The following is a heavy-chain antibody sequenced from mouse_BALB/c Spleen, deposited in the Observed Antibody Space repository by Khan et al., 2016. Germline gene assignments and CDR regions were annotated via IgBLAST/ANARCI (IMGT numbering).Heavy chain of an antibody. Sequence: QVQLKQSGAELVRPGSSVKISCKASGYAFSNYWMNWVKQRPGQGLEWIGQIYPGDGDTNYNGKFKGKATLTADKSSSTAYMQLSSLTSEDSAVXFCASRDLYYVFPYWGQGTLVTVSA. CDR1: GYAFSNYW. CDR3: ASRDLYYVFPY. J-gene: IGHJ3*01. V-gene: IGHV1-80*01. D-gene: IGHD1-1*02. CDR2: IYPGDGDT.